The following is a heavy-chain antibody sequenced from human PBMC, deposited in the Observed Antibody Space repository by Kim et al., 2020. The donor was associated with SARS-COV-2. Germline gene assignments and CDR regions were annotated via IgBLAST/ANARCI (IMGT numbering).Heavy chain of an antibody. CDR1: GGSFSGYY. J-gene: IGHJ5*02. Sequence: SETLSLTCAVYGGSFSGYYWSWIRQPPGKGLEWIGEINHSGSTNYNPSLKSRVTISVDTSKNQFSLKLSSVTAADTAVYYCARSHFSGVVTSGWFDPWGQGTLVTVSS. CDR3: ARSHFSGVVTSGWFDP. CDR2: INHSGST. V-gene: IGHV4-34*01. D-gene: IGHD3-3*01.